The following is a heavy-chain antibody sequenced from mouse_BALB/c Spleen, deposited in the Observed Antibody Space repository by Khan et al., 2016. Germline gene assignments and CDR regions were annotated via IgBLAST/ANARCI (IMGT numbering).Heavy chain of an antibody. CDR3: ARGVY. CDR2: ILPGSGST. V-gene: IGHV1-9*01. CDR1: GYTFSSYW. J-gene: IGHJ3*01. Sequence: QVQLKQSGAELMKPGASVKISCKATGYTFSSYWLEWVKERPGHGLEWIGEILPGSGSTNYHEKFKGKATFTAETYSNTAYMQHISLTSEDSAVYYCARGVYWGQGTLVTVSA.